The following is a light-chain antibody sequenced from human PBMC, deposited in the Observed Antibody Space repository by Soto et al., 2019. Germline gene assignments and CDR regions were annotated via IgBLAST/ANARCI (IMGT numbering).Light chain of an antibody. CDR2: GNN. CDR1: SSNIGAGYD. Sequence: QPVLTQPPSVSGAPGQRVTISCSGGSSNIGAGYDVHWYQQLPQTAPKLLIYGNNIRPSGVPDRFSGSKSGTSASLAITGLQAEDEADYYCGSYTGRSPLWIFGGGTKLTVL. CDR3: GSYTGRSPLWI. J-gene: IGLJ3*02. V-gene: IGLV1-40*01.